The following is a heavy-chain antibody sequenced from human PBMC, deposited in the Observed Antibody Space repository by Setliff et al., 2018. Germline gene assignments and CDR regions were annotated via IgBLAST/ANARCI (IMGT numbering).Heavy chain of an antibody. J-gene: IGHJ3*02. CDR3: IRDTSGRDAFDI. CDR1: GFTFSSYR. D-gene: IGHD6-19*01. Sequence: PGGSLRLSCAASGFTFSSYRMHWVRQAPGKGLEWVAVIWDDGGDKYHADSVKGRFTISRDNSQNTMYLQMNSLRAEDTAVYYCIRDTSGRDAFDIWDQGTMVTVSS. V-gene: IGHV3-33*08. CDR2: IWDDGGDK.